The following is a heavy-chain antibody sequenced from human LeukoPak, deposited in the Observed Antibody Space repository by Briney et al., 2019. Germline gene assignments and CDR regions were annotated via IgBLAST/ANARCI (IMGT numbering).Heavy chain of an antibody. D-gene: IGHD6-19*01. CDR3: ARATGFSSGCYRYFDY. J-gene: IGHJ4*02. CDR2: IFYSGST. Sequence: SETLSLTCSVPGGSISSSSYYWGWIRQPPGKGLEWIGSIFYSGSTCYNASLQSRVTMSVDTSKNQFSLKPTSVTAADTAVYYCARATGFSSGCYRYFDYWGQGTLVTVSS. CDR1: GGSISSSSYY. V-gene: IGHV4-39*01.